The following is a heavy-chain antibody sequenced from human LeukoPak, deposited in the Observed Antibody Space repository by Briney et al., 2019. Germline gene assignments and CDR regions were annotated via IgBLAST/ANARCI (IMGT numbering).Heavy chain of an antibody. V-gene: IGHV3-23*01. CDR2: ISGGGRDT. CDR1: GFTFSTYA. D-gene: IGHD4/OR15-4a*01. CDR3: AKNRGANYYNYYMDV. J-gene: IGHJ6*03. Sequence: GSLRLSCAASGFTFSTYAMSWVRQAPGKGLEWLSTISGGGRDTFYADSVKGRFTVSRDNSKNTLYLQMSSLRAEDTAVYFCAKNRGANYYNYYMDVWGKGTTVTVSS.